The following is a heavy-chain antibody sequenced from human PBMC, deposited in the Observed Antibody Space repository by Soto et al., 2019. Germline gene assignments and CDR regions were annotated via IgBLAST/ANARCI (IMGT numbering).Heavy chain of an antibody. CDR3: ARRTTGTGYYHYGMDV. CDR2: IDPSDSYT. V-gene: IGHV5-10-1*01. Sequence: RAESLTTSCKVSGYSFTSYWISWVLQMPGKGLEWMGRIDPSDSYTNYSPSFQGHVTISADKSISTAYLQWSSLKASDTAMYYCARRTTGTGYYHYGMDVWGQGTPVTVSS. J-gene: IGHJ6*02. CDR1: GYSFTSYW. D-gene: IGHD1-1*01.